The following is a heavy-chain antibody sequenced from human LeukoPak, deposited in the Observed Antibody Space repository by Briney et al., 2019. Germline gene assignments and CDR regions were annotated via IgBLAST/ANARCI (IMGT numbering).Heavy chain of an antibody. CDR3: ARDWNSGSYHTGAFDI. CDR2: IYYSGST. J-gene: IGHJ3*02. V-gene: IGHV4-39*07. Sequence: GSLRLSCAASGFTFSSYSMNWIRQPPGKGLEWIGTIYYSGSTYYNPSLKSRVTISVDTSKNQFSLKLSSVTAADTAVYYCARDWNSGSYHTGAFDIWGQGTMVTVSS. D-gene: IGHD1-26*01. CDR1: GFTFSSYS.